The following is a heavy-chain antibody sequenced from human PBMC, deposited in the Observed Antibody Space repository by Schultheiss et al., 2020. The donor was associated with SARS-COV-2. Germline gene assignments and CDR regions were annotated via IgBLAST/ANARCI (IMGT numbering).Heavy chain of an antibody. CDR1: GFTFSSYA. CDR3: AKELVTGTYYYYYYMDV. J-gene: IGHJ6*03. CDR2: ISYDGSNK. V-gene: IGHV3-30*04. Sequence: GGSLRLSCAASGFTFSSYAMHWVRQAPGKGLEWVAVISYDGSNKYYADSVKGRFTISRDNAKNSLYLQMNSLRAEDTAVYYCAKELVTGTYYYYYYMDVWGKGTTVTVSS. D-gene: IGHD1-20*01.